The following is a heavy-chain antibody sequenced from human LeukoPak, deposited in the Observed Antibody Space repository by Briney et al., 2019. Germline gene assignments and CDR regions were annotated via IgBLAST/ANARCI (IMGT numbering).Heavy chain of an antibody. Sequence: ASLKVSCKASGYTFTSDYMHWVRQAPGQRREWMGVINPSGGSTSYAQKFEGRVTMTRDMSTRTVYMALSSLRSEDTAVYYCAREIAMISDAFDIWGQGTMVTVSS. CDR1: GYTFTSDY. J-gene: IGHJ3*02. V-gene: IGHV1-46*01. CDR2: INPSGGST. D-gene: IGHD2/OR15-2a*01. CDR3: AREIAMISDAFDI.